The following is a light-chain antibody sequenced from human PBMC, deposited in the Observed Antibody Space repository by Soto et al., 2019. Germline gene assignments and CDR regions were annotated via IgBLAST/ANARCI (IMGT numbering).Light chain of an antibody. CDR2: SAS. V-gene: IGKV1-39*01. Sequence: DIQMTQSPASLSVSVGDRVTITCRASQSINNYLNWYLQRPGQAPKLLIRSASTLQRWVPSRFSGSGSRTEFTLTIADLQPDDFGTYDCQQGLTMPITFGHGTRLDIK. J-gene: IGKJ5*01. CDR1: QSINNY. CDR3: QQGLTMPIT.